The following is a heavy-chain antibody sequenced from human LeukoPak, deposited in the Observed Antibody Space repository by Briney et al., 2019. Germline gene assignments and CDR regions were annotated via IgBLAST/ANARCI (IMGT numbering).Heavy chain of an antibody. CDR3: ARVYDYGSAHGMDV. CDR1: GYTFLGFG. D-gene: IGHD3-10*01. V-gene: IGHV1-18*01. J-gene: IGHJ6*02. Sequence: ASVNVSCKASGYTFLGFGISWVRQAPGQGLEWMGWISPYGGNTKDAQKLQGRLTMTTDTSTSTAYMELRSLISEDTAVYYCARVYDYGSAHGMDVWGQGTTVIVSS. CDR2: ISPYGGNT.